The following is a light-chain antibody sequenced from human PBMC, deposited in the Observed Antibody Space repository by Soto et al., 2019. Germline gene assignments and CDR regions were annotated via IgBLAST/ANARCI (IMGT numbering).Light chain of an antibody. J-gene: IGLJ1*01. CDR2: EVS. V-gene: IGLV2-14*01. Sequence: QSALTQPASVSGSPGQSITISCTGTSSDVGGYTYVSWYQQHPGKAPKLMIYEVSNRPSGVSNRFSGSKSGNTASLTISGLQAEDEADYYCSSYTSSSTYVFATGTKVTVL. CDR3: SSYTSSSTYV. CDR1: SSDVGGYTY.